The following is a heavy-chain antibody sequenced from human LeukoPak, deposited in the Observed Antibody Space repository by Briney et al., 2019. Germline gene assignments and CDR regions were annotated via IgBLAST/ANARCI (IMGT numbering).Heavy chain of an antibody. D-gene: IGHD2-2*02. CDR1: GGTFSSYA. CDR3: AREEGFGGDCSSTSCYTPNWFDP. V-gene: IGHV1-69*05. CDR2: IIPIFGTA. Sequence: SVKVSCKASGGTFSSYAICWVRQAPGQGLEWMGGIIPIFGTANYAQKFQGRVTITTDESTSTAYMELSSLRSEDTAVYYCAREEGFGGDCSSTSCYTPNWFDPWGQGTLVTVSS. J-gene: IGHJ5*02.